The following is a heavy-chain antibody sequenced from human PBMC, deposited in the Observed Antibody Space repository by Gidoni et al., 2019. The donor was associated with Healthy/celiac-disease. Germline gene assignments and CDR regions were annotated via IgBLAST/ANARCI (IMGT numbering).Heavy chain of an antibody. CDR2: IGTAGDT. J-gene: IGHJ6*02. V-gene: IGHV3-13*01. CDR1: GFTFSSYD. Sequence: EVQLVASGGGLVQPGGSLRLSCAASGFTFSSYDMHWVRQATGKGLEWVSAIGTAGDTYYPGYVKGRFTISRENAKNSLYLQMNSLRAGDTAVYYCARWRGLYGMDVWGQGTTVTVSS. D-gene: IGHD3-10*01. CDR3: ARWRGLYGMDV.